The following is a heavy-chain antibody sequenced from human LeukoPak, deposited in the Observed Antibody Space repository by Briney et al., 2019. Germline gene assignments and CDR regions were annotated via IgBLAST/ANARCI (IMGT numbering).Heavy chain of an antibody. D-gene: IGHD3-16*01. CDR1: GFTFSSYS. Sequence: GGCLRLSCTASGFTFSSYSMNWVRQAPGKGLEWVSSIGGSGRSIYYADSVRGRFTISRDNAKNSLYLQMNSLRAEDTAVYYCAREEGEGFDYWGQGTLVTVSS. V-gene: IGHV3-21*06. CDR3: AREEGEGFDY. CDR2: IGGSGRSI. J-gene: IGHJ4*02.